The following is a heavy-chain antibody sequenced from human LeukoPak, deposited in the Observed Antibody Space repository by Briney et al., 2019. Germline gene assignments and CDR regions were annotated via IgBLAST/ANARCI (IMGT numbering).Heavy chain of an antibody. CDR3: VRLPGYCSDGSCTRNDY. CDR2: IYHSGST. D-gene: IGHD2-15*01. V-gene: IGHV4-38-2*02. CDR1: GYSISSGYY. J-gene: IGHJ4*02. Sequence: SETLSLTCTVSGYSISSGYYWGWIRQPPGKGLEWIGSIYHSGSTYYNPSLKSRVTISVDTSKNQFSLKLSSVTAADTAVYYCVRLPGYCSDGSCTRNDYWGQGTLVTVSS.